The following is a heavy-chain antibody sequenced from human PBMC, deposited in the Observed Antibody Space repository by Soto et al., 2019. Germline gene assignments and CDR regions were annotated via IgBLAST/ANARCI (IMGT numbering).Heavy chain of an antibody. D-gene: IGHD6-6*01. CDR2: MNPNSGNT. CDR3: ARGPRVAARPRASVY. V-gene: IGHV1-8*01. CDR1: GYTFTSYD. J-gene: IGHJ4*02. Sequence: QVQLVQSGAEVKKPGASVKVSCKASGYTFTSYDINWVRQATVQGLEWMGWMNPNSGNTGYAQKFQGRVTMTRKTSISTDYMELSSLRSEDTAVYYCARGPRVAARPRASVYWGQGTLVTVSS.